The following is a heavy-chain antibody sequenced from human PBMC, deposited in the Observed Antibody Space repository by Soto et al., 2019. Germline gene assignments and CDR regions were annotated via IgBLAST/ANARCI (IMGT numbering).Heavy chain of an antibody. V-gene: IGHV4-39*01. CDR3: VRLWFGELAWFEP. D-gene: IGHD3-10*01. Sequence: PSETLSLTCTVSGGSISSSSCYWGWVRQPPGKGLEWIASIYYSGSTYYNPSLKSRVTISVDASSNQFSLKLISVTAADTAVYYCVRLWFGELAWFEPWGQGTLVTVSS. J-gene: IGHJ5*02. CDR1: GGSISSSSCY. CDR2: IYYSGST.